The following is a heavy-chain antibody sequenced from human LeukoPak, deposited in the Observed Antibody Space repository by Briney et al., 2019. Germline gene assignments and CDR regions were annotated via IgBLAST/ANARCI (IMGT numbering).Heavy chain of an antibody. CDR2: IYYDGSNK. V-gene: IGHV3-33*01. CDR1: GFTFSSYG. J-gene: IGHJ4*02. CDR3: ARLGGYSGYDLAY. D-gene: IGHD5-12*01. Sequence: GGSLRLSCAASGFTFSSYGIHWVRQAPGKGLEWVAIIYYDGSNKYYADSVKGRFTISRDNSKNTVYLQMNSLRAEDTAVYYCARLGGYSGYDLAYWGQGTLVTVSS.